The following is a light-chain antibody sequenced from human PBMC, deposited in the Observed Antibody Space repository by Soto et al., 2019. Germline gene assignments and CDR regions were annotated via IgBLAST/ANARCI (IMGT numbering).Light chain of an antibody. Sequence: QSALTQPRSVSGSPGQSVTISCTGTSIGVGDYNYVSWYQQHPGKAPKLMIYDFTKRPSGVPDRFSGSTSGNTASLTISGLQAEDEADYYCCSYAGSYIFSVLFGGGTKLTVL. CDR2: DFT. CDR1: SIGVGDYNY. J-gene: IGLJ2*01. CDR3: CSYAGSYIFSVL. V-gene: IGLV2-11*01.